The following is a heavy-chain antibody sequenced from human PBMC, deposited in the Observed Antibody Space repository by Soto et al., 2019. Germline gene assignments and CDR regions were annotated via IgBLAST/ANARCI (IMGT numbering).Heavy chain of an antibody. V-gene: IGHV4-34*01. Sequence: SETLSLTCVASGGSFSTYYYNWIRQSPGKGLEWIGEINHSGSNNYSPSLKSRVTMSLDTSKNQFSLKRTSVTAADTAVYYCARGGSNDWQVAFDIWGQGTRVTVSS. D-gene: IGHD3-9*01. CDR3: ARGGSNDWQVAFDI. J-gene: IGHJ3*02. CDR1: GGSFSTYY. CDR2: INHSGSN.